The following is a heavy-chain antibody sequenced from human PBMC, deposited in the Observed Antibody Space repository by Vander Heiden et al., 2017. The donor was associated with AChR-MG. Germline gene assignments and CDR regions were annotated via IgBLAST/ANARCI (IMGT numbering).Heavy chain of an antibody. CDR2: ISGSGGST. D-gene: IGHD1-26*01. CDR1: GFTLSSYA. CDR3: ASWVVGATEVDY. V-gene: IGHV3-23*01. Sequence: EVQLLESGGGLVQPGGSLRFSCAASGFTLSSYAMSWVRKAPGKGLEWVSAISGSGGSTYYADSVKGRFTISRDNSKNTLYLQMNSLRAEDTAVYYCASWVVGATEVDYWGQGTLVTVSS. J-gene: IGHJ4*02.